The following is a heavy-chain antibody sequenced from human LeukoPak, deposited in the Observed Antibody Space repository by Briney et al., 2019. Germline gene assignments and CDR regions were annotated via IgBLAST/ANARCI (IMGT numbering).Heavy chain of an antibody. D-gene: IGHD6-19*01. CDR1: GFTFSSYA. Sequence: GGSLRLSCAASGFTFSSYAMSRVRQAPGKGLEWVSAISGSGGSTYYADSVKGRFTISRDNSKNTLYLQMSSLRAEDTAVYYCAKQSRSSGWYPIDYWGQGTLVTVSS. CDR2: ISGSGGST. J-gene: IGHJ4*02. CDR3: AKQSRSSGWYPIDY. V-gene: IGHV3-23*01.